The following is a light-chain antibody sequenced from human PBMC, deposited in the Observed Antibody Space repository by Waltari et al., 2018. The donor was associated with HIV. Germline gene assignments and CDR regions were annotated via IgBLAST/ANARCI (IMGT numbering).Light chain of an antibody. CDR3: CSYAGSTTWV. CDR1: SSDVGSYNL. J-gene: IGLJ3*02. Sequence: QSALTQPASVSGSPGQSIPISCTGTSSDVGSYNLVPWYQQHPGEAPKLMIYEVGKRPSGVSNRFSGSKSGNTASLTISGLQAEDEADYYCCSYAGSTTWVFGGGTRLTVL. V-gene: IGLV2-23*02. CDR2: EVG.